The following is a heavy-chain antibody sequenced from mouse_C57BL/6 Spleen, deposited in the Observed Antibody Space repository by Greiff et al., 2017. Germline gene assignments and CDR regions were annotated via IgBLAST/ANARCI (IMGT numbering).Heavy chain of an antibody. CDR3: AREGPYYYGSPFAY. CDR1: GYTFTDYN. D-gene: IGHD1-1*01. Sequence: VQLQQSGPELVKPGASVKMSCKASGYTFTDYNMHWVKQSHGKSLEWIGYINPNNGGTSYNQKFKGKATLTVNKSSSTAYMELRSLTSEDAAVYYCAREGPYYYGSPFAYWGQGTLVTVSA. V-gene: IGHV1-22*01. J-gene: IGHJ3*01. CDR2: INPNNGGT.